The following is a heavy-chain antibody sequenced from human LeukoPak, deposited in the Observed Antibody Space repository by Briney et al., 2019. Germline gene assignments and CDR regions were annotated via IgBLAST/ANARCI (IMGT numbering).Heavy chain of an antibody. D-gene: IGHD6-13*01. J-gene: IGHJ4*02. CDR2: ISVSGGST. CDR3: AKDARIGAGYAGLFDN. Sequence: PGGSLRLSCAASGFTFSSYAMGWVRRAPGKGLEWVSAISVSGGSTYYADSVKGRFSISRDNSKNTLYLHMNSLRAEDTAVYYCAKDARIGAGYAGLFDNWGQGTLVTVSS. CDR1: GFTFSSYA. V-gene: IGHV3-23*01.